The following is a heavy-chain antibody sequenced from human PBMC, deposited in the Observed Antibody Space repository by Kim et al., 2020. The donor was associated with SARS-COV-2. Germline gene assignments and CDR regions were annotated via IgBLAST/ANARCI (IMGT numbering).Heavy chain of an antibody. CDR2: IIPIFGTA. CDR3: AREWGYYDSSGYYYGADDAFDI. J-gene: IGHJ3*02. CDR1: GGTFSSFA. V-gene: IGHV1-69*13. Sequence: SVKVSCKASGGTFSSFAISWVRQAPGQGLEWMGGIIPIFGTANYAQKFQGRVTITADESTSTAYMELSSLRSEDTAVYYCAREWGYYDSSGYYYGADDAFDIWGQGTMVTVSS. D-gene: IGHD3-22*01.